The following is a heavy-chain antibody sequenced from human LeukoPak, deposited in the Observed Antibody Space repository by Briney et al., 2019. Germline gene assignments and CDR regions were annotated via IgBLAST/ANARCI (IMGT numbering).Heavy chain of an antibody. CDR1: GGSISSYY. J-gene: IGHJ4*02. V-gene: IGHV4-59*08. Sequence: SETLSLTCTVSGGSISSYYWSWIRQPPGKGLEWIGYIYYSGSTNYNPSLKSRVTISVDTSKNQFSLKLSSVTAADTAVYYCARGGGYDSSGFLDYWGQGTLVTVSS. D-gene: IGHD3-22*01. CDR2: IYYSGST. CDR3: ARGGGYDSSGFLDY.